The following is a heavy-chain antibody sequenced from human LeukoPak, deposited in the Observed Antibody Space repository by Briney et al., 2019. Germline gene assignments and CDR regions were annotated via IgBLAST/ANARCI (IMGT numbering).Heavy chain of an antibody. V-gene: IGHV1-69*05. CDR2: IIPIFGTA. Sequence: SVKVSCKASGGTFSSYAISWVRQAPGQGLEWMGGIIPIFGTANYAQKFQGRVTIPTDESTSTAYMELSSLRSEDTAVYYCARGSPVEMATADAFDIWGQGTMVTVSS. CDR1: GGTFSSYA. CDR3: ARGSPVEMATADAFDI. J-gene: IGHJ3*02. D-gene: IGHD5-24*01.